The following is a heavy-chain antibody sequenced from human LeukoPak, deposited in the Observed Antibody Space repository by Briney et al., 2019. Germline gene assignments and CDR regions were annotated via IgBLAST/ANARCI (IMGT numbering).Heavy chain of an antibody. D-gene: IGHD3-16*01. CDR3: VRVHGGGY. Sequence: GGSLSLSCAASGFTVSDNNMIWVRQAPGKGLEWVSTLHRDGSVRYADSVNGRFTISRDDSKNTLSLQMSSLRDEDTAVYYCVRVHGGGYWGQGTLVTVSS. V-gene: IGHV3-53*01. J-gene: IGHJ4*02. CDR1: GFTVSDNN. CDR2: LHRDGSV.